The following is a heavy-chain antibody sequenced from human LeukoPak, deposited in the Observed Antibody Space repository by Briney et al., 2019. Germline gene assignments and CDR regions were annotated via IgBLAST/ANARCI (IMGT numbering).Heavy chain of an antibody. Sequence: GASVKVSCKASGYTFTGYYIHWVRQAPGQGLEWMGWINTNTGNPTYAQGFTGRFVFSLDTSVSTAYLQISGLKADDTAVYYCARAYQPLGGLSLPDYWGQGTLVSVSS. CDR2: INTNTGNP. D-gene: IGHD3-16*02. J-gene: IGHJ4*02. CDR3: ARAYQPLGGLSLPDY. CDR1: GYTFTGYY. V-gene: IGHV7-4-1*02.